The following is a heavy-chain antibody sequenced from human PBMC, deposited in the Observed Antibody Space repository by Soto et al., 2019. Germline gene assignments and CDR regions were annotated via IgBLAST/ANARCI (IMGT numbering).Heavy chain of an antibody. CDR3: ARDRSSVGDY. CDR1: GFTSSTNV. CDR2: IGTSGDST. Sequence: GGSLRLSCAASGFTSSTNVMNWVRQAPGKGLEWVSTIGTSGDSTYYADSVKGRFTISRDNSKNTLYLQMNSLRAEDTAVYYCARDRSSVGDYWGQGTLVTVSS. J-gene: IGHJ4*02. V-gene: IGHV3-23*01. D-gene: IGHD6-6*01.